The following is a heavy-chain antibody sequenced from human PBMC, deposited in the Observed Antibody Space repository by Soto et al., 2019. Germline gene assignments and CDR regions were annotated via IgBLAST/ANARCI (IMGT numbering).Heavy chain of an antibody. CDR1: GFTFSDAW. J-gene: IGHJ4*02. CDR2: IKRKSDGGTT. CDR3: AVNDYLDY. V-gene: IGHV3-15*01. Sequence: LRLSCAASGFTFSDAWMIWVRQAPGKGLEWVGRIKRKSDGGTTDYAAPVKGRFTISRDDSANTLYLQMNSLKTEDTAVYFCAVNDYLDYWGQGALVTVSS.